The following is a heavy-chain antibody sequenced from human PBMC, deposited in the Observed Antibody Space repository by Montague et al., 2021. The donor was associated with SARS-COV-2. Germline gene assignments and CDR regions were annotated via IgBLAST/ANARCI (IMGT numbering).Heavy chain of an antibody. CDR3: ARDVSGSLTHFHH. J-gene: IGHJ1*01. Sequence: SETLSLTCTVSGDSISSPRYYWGWIRQPPGKGLEWIGEINRDGSTNYNPSLQSRVLISVDTSKIQLSLRLSSVTSADTGVYYCARDVSGSLTHFHHWGQGSLVTVSS. D-gene: IGHD1-26*01. CDR1: GDSISSPRYY. CDR2: INRDGST. V-gene: IGHV4-39*07.